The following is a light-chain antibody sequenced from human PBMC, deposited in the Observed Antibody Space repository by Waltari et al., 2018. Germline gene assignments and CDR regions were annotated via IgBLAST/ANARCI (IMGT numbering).Light chain of an antibody. J-gene: IGLJ2*01. CDR1: KLGDKY. CDR2: QDS. CDR3: QAWDSITVV. V-gene: IGLV3-1*01. Sequence: YEPTHTLSVSVPPGQTGSITCSGAKLGDKYACWYQQKPGQSPVLVIYQDSKRPSGIPGLFSGSNSGNTATLTISVTQAMDEADYYYQAWDSITVVFGGGTKLTVL.